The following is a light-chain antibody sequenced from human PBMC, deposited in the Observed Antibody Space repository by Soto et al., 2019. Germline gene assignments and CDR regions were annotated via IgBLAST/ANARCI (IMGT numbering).Light chain of an antibody. V-gene: IGKV3-20*01. Sequence: EIVMTQSPATLSVSPGERATFSCRASQSVNTNLAWYQLKPGQAPRLLVYGASIRATGIPARFSGSGSGTDFNLTISRLEPEDFAVYYCQKYGRSPRTVGQGTKVDIK. J-gene: IGKJ1*01. CDR2: GAS. CDR3: QKYGRSPRT. CDR1: QSVNTN.